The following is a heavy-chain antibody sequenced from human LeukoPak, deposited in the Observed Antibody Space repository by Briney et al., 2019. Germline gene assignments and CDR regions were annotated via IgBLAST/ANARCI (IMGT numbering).Heavy chain of an antibody. CDR3: ARDTGRYYYDSSGYSPY. Sequence: GASVKVSCKASGYTFTGYYMHWVRQAPGQGLEWMGRINPNSGGTNYAQKFQGRVTMTRDTSISTAYMELSRLRSDDTAVYYCARDTGRYYYDSSGYSPYWGQGTLVTVSS. CDR1: GYTFTGYY. D-gene: IGHD3-22*01. CDR2: INPNSGGT. J-gene: IGHJ4*02. V-gene: IGHV1-2*06.